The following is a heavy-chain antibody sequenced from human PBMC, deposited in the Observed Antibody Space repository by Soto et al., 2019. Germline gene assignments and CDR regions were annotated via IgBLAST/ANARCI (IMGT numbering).Heavy chain of an antibody. CDR3: ARNPPTYDSSGYYYFDY. J-gene: IGHJ4*02. V-gene: IGHV3-30-3*01. Sequence: QVQLVESGGGVVQPGRSLRLSCAASGFTFSSYAMHWVRQAPGKGLEWVAVISYDGSNKYYPDSVKGRFTISRDNSKNTLYLQMNSLRAEDTAVYYCARNPPTYDSSGYYYFDYWGQGTLVTVSS. CDR2: ISYDGSNK. D-gene: IGHD3-22*01. CDR1: GFTFSSYA.